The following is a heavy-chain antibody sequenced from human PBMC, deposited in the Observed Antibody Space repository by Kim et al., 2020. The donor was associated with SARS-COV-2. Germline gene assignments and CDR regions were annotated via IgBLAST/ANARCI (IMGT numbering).Heavy chain of an antibody. CDR3: ASPRGCSSTSCPVTNMDV. J-gene: IGHJ6*03. CDR2: INPSGGST. Sequence: ASVKVSCKASGYTFTSYYMHWVRQAPGQGLEWMGIINPSGGSTSYAQKFQGRVTMTRDTSTSTVYMELSSLRSEDTAVYYCASPRGCSSTSCPVTNMDVWGKGTTVTVSS. V-gene: IGHV1-46*01. CDR1: GYTFTSYY. D-gene: IGHD2-2*01.